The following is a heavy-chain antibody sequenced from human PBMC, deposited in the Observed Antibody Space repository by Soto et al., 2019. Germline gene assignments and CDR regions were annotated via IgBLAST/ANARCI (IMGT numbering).Heavy chain of an antibody. D-gene: IGHD3-10*01. J-gene: IGHJ5*02. CDR3: ARDSGFGELLGDVGGFDP. V-gene: IGHV4-59*11. CDR1: GGSISSHY. CDR2: IYYSGST. Sequence: PSETLSLTCTVSGGSISSHYGSWIRQPPGKGLEWIGYIYYSGSTNYNPPLKSRVTISVDTSKNQFSLKLSSVTAADTAVYYCARDSGFGELLGDVGGFDPWGQGTLVTVSS.